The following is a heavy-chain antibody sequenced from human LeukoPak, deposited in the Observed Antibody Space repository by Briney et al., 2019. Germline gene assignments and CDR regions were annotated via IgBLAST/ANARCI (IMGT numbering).Heavy chain of an antibody. V-gene: IGHV1-2*02. Sequence: ASVKVSCKASGYTFTGYYMHWVRQAPGQGLEWMGWINPNSGGANYAQKFQGRVTMTRDTSISTAYMELSRLRSDDTAVYYCARDLDCSSTSCYTSDYYYYYGMDVWGQGTTVTVSS. D-gene: IGHD2-2*02. CDR3: ARDLDCSSTSCYTSDYYYYYGMDV. CDR2: INPNSGGA. J-gene: IGHJ6*02. CDR1: GYTFTGYY.